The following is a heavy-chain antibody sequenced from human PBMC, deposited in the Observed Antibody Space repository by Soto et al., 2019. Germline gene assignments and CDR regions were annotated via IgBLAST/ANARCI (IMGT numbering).Heavy chain of an antibody. D-gene: IGHD3-10*01. J-gene: IGHJ6*02. CDR1: AFASGFHFRSIA. CDR3: ARYPVDYFGSRTYGMDV. Sequence: QVHLVESVGGVFQPGRSLRLACEASAFASGFHFRSIAMHWDRQAPGKGLEWVEVISFDGSNEYYADSVQGRFIISREYYKNTLYLQMNSLRDEATAMYYCARYPVDYFGSRTYGMDVWCQGTTVTVSS. CDR2: ISFDGSNE. V-gene: IGHV3-30-3*01.